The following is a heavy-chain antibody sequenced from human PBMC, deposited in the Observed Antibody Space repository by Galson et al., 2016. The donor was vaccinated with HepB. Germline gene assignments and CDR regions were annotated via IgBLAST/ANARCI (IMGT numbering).Heavy chain of an antibody. CDR2: ISSSSYYI. CDR3: ARGYDYGAPKGDF. CDR1: GFTFSSYS. J-gene: IGHJ4*02. V-gene: IGHV3-21*01. D-gene: IGHD4-17*01. Sequence: SLRLSCAASGFTFSSYSMNWVRQAPGKGLEWVSSISSSSYYIYYADSVKGRFTISRDNAKNALYLQMNNLSAQDTAVYYCARGYDYGAPKGDFWGQGTLVTVSS.